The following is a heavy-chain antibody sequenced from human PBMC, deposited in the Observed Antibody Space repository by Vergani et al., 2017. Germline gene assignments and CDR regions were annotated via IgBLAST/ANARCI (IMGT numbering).Heavy chain of an antibody. J-gene: IGHJ4*02. D-gene: IGHD6-19*01. Sequence: QVQLQESGPGLVKPSETLSLTCTVSGGSISSYYWSWIRQPPGKGLEWIGYIYYSGSTNYNPSLKIRVTISVDTSKNQFSLQLSSVTAADTAVYYCARGGPVAGGLFDYWGQGTLVTVSS. CDR1: GGSISSYY. V-gene: IGHV4-59*01. CDR2: IYYSGST. CDR3: ARGGPVAGGLFDY.